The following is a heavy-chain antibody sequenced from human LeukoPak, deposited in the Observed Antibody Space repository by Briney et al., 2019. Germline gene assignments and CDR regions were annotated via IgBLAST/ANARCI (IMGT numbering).Heavy chain of an antibody. V-gene: IGHV3-7*01. CDR3: ARQIGWRDAFDI. D-gene: IGHD6-19*01. J-gene: IGHJ3*02. CDR1: GFTFSTYW. CDR2: IKQDGSEK. Sequence: PGGSLRLSCAASGFTFSTYWMSWVRQAPGKGLEWVASIKQDGSEKYPVDSVKGRFTISRDNAKNSLYLQMNSLRAEDTAVYYCARQIGWRDAFDIWGQGTMVTVSS.